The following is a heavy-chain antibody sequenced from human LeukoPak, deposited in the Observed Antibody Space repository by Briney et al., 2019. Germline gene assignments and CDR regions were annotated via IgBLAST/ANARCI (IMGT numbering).Heavy chain of an antibody. CDR2: MNPNSGNT. V-gene: IGHV1-8*01. CDR3: ARHPLRSFSGWYRSEYYYYGMDV. J-gene: IGHJ6*02. D-gene: IGHD6-19*01. Sequence: ASVKVSCKASGYTFTSYDINWVRQATGQGLEWMGWMNPNSGNTGYAQKFQGRVTMTGNTSISTAYMELSSLRSEDTAVYYCARHPLRSFSGWYRSEYYYYGMDVWGQGTTVTVSS. CDR1: GYTFTSYD.